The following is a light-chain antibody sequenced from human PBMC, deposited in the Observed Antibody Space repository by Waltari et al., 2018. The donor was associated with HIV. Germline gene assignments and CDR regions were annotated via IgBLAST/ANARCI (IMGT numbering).Light chain of an antibody. CDR2: DVS. CDR1: SSDIGGYDH. CDR3: SSFTSGTTWV. V-gene: IGLV2-14*03. J-gene: IGLJ3*02. Sequence: QSALTQPASVSGSPGQSITISCTGTSSDIGGYDHVCWYQQHPGRAPKLKIYDVSNRPSGVSDRVSGSKSGNTASLTISGLHTEDEADYYCSSFTSGTTWVFGGGTKVTVL.